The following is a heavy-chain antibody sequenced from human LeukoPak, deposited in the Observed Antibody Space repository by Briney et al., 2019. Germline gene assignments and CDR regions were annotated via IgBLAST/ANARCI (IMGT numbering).Heavy chain of an antibody. CDR1: GYSFTSHW. J-gene: IGHJ4*02. CDR3: ARVRHSGTWYVDY. Sequence: GESLKISCKGSGYSFTSHWIGWVRQMPGKGLEWMGIIYPDDSDTRYSPSFQGQVTISADKSISTAYAQWSSLKASDIAMYYCARVRHSGTWYVDYWGQGTLVTVSS. D-gene: IGHD6-13*01. CDR2: IYPDDSDT. V-gene: IGHV5-51*01.